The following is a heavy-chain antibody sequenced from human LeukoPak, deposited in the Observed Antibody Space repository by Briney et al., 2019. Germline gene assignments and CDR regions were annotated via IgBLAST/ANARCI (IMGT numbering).Heavy chain of an antibody. CDR3: AREGPTGSHDY. J-gene: IGHJ4*02. CDR2: IYYSGST. V-gene: IGHV4-59*01. D-gene: IGHD1-26*01. Sequence: SETLSLTRTVSGGSISSYYWSWIRQPPGKGLEWIGYIYYSGSTNYNPSLKSRVTISVDTSKNQFPLKLSSVTAADTAVYYCAREGPTGSHDYWGQGTLVTVSS. CDR1: GGSISSYY.